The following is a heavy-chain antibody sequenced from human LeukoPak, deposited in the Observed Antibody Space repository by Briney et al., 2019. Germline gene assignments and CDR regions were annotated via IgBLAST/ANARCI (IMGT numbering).Heavy chain of an antibody. V-gene: IGHV4-34*13. CDR1: Y. CDR2: ISHTGGT. Sequence: YWIGWIRQSPGKGLEWIGEISHTGGTNYKPSLNSRVTISVDTSKKRISLNLTSVTVADTAVYYCARVRGVAAGTDYWGQGTLVTVSS. CDR3: ARVRGVAAGTDY. J-gene: IGHJ4*02. D-gene: IGHD6-13*01.